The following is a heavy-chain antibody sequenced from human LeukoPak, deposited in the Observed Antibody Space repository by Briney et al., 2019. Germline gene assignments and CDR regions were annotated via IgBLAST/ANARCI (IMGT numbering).Heavy chain of an antibody. V-gene: IGHV3-23*01. CDR2: ITTSGDT. D-gene: IGHD6-13*01. Sequence: GGSLRLSCEVSGFGLSSYAMSWVRQGPGKGLEWGSGITTSGDTYYADSLKGRFTISRDNSRNTLYLQMYSLRADDTALYYCAKVPVWQQLVDYWGQGTLVTVSS. CDR1: GFGLSSYA. J-gene: IGHJ4*02. CDR3: AKVPVWQQLVDY.